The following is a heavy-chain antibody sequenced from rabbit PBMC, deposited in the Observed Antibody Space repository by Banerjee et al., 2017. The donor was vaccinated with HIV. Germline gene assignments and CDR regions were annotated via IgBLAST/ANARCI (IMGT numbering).Heavy chain of an antibody. V-gene: IGHV1S40*01. CDR2: IYAGSSGST. CDR1: GFSFSSSYY. J-gene: IGHJ6*01. CDR3: ARDKRYYYGMDL. Sequence: QSLEESGGDLVKPGASLTLTCTASGFSFSSSYYMCWVRQAPGKGLEWIACIYAGSSGSTYYASWAKGRFTISKTSSTTVTLQMTSLTAADTATYFCARDKRYYYGMDLWGPGTLVTVS.